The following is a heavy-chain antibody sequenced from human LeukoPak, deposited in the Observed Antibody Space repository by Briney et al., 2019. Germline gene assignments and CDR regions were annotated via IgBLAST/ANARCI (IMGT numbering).Heavy chain of an antibody. Sequence: PGGSLRLFCAASGFTFRSYGMHWVRQAPGKGLEWVAYTRDDGSKNWYGDSVKGRFTISRDNPKNTLYLQMKSLRGEDTAVYYCTNGDCRGGRCSSGAYWGQGTLVTVSS. CDR3: TNGDCRGGRCSSGAY. V-gene: IGHV3-30*02. CDR1: GFTFRSYG. J-gene: IGHJ4*02. CDR2: TRDDGSKN. D-gene: IGHD2-15*01.